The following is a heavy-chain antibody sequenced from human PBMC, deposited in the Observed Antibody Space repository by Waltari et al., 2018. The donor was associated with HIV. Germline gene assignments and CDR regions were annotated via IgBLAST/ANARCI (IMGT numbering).Heavy chain of an antibody. Sequence: EQLVETGGGAVQPGGSLRLSCGASAFSLRNFAMHWVRPAAGEGLAGGGTMYVHGALKRLVGCVAGRFTSSWFNGKNSLFRQMDSRRAEDTAVYYCARMDSMVRGVRVYFYGMDVWGQGTTVTVSS. CDR1: AFSLRNFA. CDR3: ARMDSMVRGVRVYFYGMDV. D-gene: IGHD3-10*01. V-gene: IGHV3-7*01. CDR2: MYVHGALK. J-gene: IGHJ6*02.